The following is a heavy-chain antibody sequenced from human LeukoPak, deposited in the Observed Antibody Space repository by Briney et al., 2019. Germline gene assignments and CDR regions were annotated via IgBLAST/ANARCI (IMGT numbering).Heavy chain of an antibody. CDR2: ISSSSSYI. J-gene: IGHJ4*02. V-gene: IGHV3-21*01. D-gene: IGHD3-22*01. CDR3: ARAAGDSSGYYHESYYFDY. Sequence: GGSLRLSCAAFGFTFSSYSMNWVRQAPGKGLEWVSSISSSSSYIYYADSVKGRFTISRDNAKNSLYLQMNSLRAEDTAVYYCARAAGDSSGYYHESYYFDYWGQGTLVTVS. CDR1: GFTFSSYS.